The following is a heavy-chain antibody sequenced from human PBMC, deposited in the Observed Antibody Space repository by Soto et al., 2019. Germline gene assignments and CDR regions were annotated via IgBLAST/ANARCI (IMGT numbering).Heavy chain of an antibody. CDR3: ARRLWDSSGWHPFDS. J-gene: IGHJ4*02. CDR1: GVSVSTTGVG. CDR2: IYWNDDE. V-gene: IGHV2-5*01. D-gene: IGHD6-19*01. Sequence: QITLKESGPTLVKPTQTLTLTCTLSGVSVSTTGVGVAWIRQPPGKALECLALIYWNDDERYSPSLKSRLTISKDISKNQVLLTMANMDPVDAATYYCARRLWDSSGWHPFDSWGQGALVTVSS.